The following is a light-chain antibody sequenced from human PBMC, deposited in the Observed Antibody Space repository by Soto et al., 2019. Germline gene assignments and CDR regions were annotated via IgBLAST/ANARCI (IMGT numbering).Light chain of an antibody. Sequence: EIVLTQSPATLSVSQGERATLSCRASESVSNNLAWYQQKPGQAPRLPIFGASARATGIPARFSGSGSGTEFTLTIGSLQSEDFAVYYCQQYNKWPLTFGGGTKVEIK. J-gene: IGKJ4*01. CDR3: QQYNKWPLT. CDR1: ESVSNN. CDR2: GAS. V-gene: IGKV3-15*01.